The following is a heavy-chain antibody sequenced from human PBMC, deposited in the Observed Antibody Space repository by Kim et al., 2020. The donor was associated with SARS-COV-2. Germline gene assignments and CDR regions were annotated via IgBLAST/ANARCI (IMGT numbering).Heavy chain of an antibody. Sequence: SETLSLTCTVSGGSLSSNSYWGWIRQPPGKGLEWVGSVYYSSNKYYNPSLKSRVTISVDTPKKQFFLKLTSVTAADTAVYYCARDYYETGGYSFAYWGQGILVAVTS. CDR3: ARDYYETGGYSFAY. CDR2: VYYSSNK. CDR1: GGSLSSNSY. J-gene: IGHJ4*02. V-gene: IGHV4-39*02. D-gene: IGHD3-22*01.